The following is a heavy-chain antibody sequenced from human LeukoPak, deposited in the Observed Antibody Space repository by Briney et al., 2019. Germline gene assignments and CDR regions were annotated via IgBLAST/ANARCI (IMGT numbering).Heavy chain of an antibody. Sequence: GGSLRLSCAASGFTFSSFWMNWVRQAPGKGLEWVSTITSTSTYIAYADSVKGRFTISRDNADNSLYLQMNSLRDDDTAVYYCAKERPHGMDVWGQGTSVTVSS. D-gene: IGHD6-6*01. CDR2: ITSTSTYI. V-gene: IGHV3-21*01. J-gene: IGHJ6*02. CDR1: GFTFSSFW. CDR3: AKERPHGMDV.